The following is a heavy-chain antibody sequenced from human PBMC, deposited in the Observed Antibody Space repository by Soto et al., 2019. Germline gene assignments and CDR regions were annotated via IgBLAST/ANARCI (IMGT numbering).Heavy chain of an antibody. CDR1: GFTFSSYA. CDR2: ISYDGSNK. V-gene: IGHV3-30-3*01. CDR3: ARDFPHIVLMLYAISYGMDV. D-gene: IGHD2-8*01. Sequence: QVQLVESGGGVVQPGRSLRLSCAASGFTFSSYAMHWVRQAPGKGLEWVAVISYDGSNKYYADSVKGRFTISRDNSKNTLYLQMSSLRAEDTAVYYCARDFPHIVLMLYAISYGMDVWGQGATVTVFS. J-gene: IGHJ6*02.